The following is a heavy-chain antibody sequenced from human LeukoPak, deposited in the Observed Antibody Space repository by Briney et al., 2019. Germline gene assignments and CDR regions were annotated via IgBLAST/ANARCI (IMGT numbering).Heavy chain of an antibody. D-gene: IGHD3-10*01. CDR1: GGSINNYY. J-gene: IGHJ4*02. CDR3: ARTGYYYGSGSYPYFDY. Sequence: SETLSLTCSVSGGSINNYYWNWIRQPAGKGLEWIGRIYTSGSTNYNPSLKSRVTISVDTSKNQFSLKLSSVTAADTAVYYCARTGYYYGSGSYPYFDYWGQGTLVTVSS. CDR2: IYTSGST. V-gene: IGHV4-4*07.